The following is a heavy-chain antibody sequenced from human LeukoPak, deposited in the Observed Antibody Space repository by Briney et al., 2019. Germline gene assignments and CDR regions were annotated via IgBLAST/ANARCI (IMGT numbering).Heavy chain of an antibody. J-gene: IGHJ4*02. Sequence: PSETLSLTCTVSGGSINSYYWSWLRQPPGKRLEWIGCIHYSGSTNYNPSLKSRVTISVDTSKNQFSLKLSSVTAADTAVYYCARVRDRSSYFYDFDYWGQGTLVTVSS. CDR1: GGSINSYY. CDR3: ARVRDRSSYFYDFDY. V-gene: IGHV4-59*01. CDR2: IHYSGST. D-gene: IGHD3-22*01.